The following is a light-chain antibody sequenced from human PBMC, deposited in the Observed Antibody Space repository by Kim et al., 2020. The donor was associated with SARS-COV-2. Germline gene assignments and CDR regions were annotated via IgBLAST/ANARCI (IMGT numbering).Light chain of an antibody. CDR1: QGISSY. V-gene: IGKV1-9*01. CDR2: AAS. CDR3: QQLNSYST. J-gene: IGKJ5*01. Sequence: SASVGDRVTITCRTGQGISSYLAWYQQKPAKAPKLLIYAASTLQSGVPSRFSGSGSGTLFTLTISSLQPEDFATYYCQQLNSYSTFGQGTRLEIK.